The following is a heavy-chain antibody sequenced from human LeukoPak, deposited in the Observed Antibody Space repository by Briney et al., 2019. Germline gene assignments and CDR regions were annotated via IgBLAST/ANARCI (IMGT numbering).Heavy chain of an antibody. Sequence: SETLSLTCTVSGGSISSGSYYWSWIRQPAGKGLEWIGRIYTSGSTNYNPSLKSRVTMSVDTSKNQFSLKLSSVTAADTAVFYCARCYFIATRLLWFDPWGQGSLVTVTS. CDR3: ARCYFIATRLLWFDP. J-gene: IGHJ5*02. V-gene: IGHV4-61*02. CDR1: GGSISSGSYY. CDR2: IYTSGST. D-gene: IGHD6-6*01.